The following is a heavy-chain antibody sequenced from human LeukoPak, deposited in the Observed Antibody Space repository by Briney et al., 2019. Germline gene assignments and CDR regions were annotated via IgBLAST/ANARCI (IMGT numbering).Heavy chain of an antibody. CDR2: INPNSGGT. D-gene: IGHD3-10*01. Sequence: ASVKVSCKASGYTFTGYYMHWVRQAPGQGLEWMGWINPNSGGTSYAQKFQGRVTMTRDTSISTAYMELSRLRSDDTAVYYCARDGLNGSGGYSYWGQGTLVTVSS. J-gene: IGHJ4*02. CDR3: ARDGLNGSGGYSY. V-gene: IGHV1-2*02. CDR1: GYTFTGYY.